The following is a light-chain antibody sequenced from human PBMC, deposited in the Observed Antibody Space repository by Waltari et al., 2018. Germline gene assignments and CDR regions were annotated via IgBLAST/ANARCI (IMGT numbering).Light chain of an antibody. CDR1: SSNIGAGFD. Sequence: QSVLTQPPSVSGASGQRVTISCTGTSSNIGAGFDVHWYQQHSGTAPKLLIEGSTYPPQCLPHLFPCHNSGTTASLAITGLQAEDDAYYYCQSYDSDRRGVFGGGTKLTVL. J-gene: IGLJ2*01. V-gene: IGLV1-40*01. CDR3: QSYDSDRRGV. CDR2: GST.